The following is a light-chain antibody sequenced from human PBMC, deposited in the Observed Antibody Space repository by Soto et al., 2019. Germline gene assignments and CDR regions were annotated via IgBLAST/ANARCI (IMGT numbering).Light chain of an antibody. CDR3: QQYGSSPT. J-gene: IGKJ2*01. CDR2: GAS. CDR1: ESVSNSN. Sequence: DIVLTQSPGALSLSPGETATLSCRTSESVSNSNFAWYQHKYGQAPRLVIDGASNRATDIPDRFSGSGSGTDFTLTISRLEPEDFAVYYCQQYGSSPTFGQGTKLEIK. V-gene: IGKV3-20*01.